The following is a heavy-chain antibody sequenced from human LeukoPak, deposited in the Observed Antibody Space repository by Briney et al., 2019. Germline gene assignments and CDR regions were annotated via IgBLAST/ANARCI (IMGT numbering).Heavy chain of an antibody. CDR1: GFTFSTYG. Sequence: GGSLRLSCVASGFTFSTYGMHWVRQAPGKGLEWVSVISYDGSNKYYPDSVKGRFTISRDNSKNTLYLQMNSLRAEDSAVYYCAKDRGYITYYFDYWGQGTLVTVSS. CDR3: AKDRGYITYYFDY. V-gene: IGHV3-30*18. CDR2: ISYDGSNK. J-gene: IGHJ4*02. D-gene: IGHD3-10*01.